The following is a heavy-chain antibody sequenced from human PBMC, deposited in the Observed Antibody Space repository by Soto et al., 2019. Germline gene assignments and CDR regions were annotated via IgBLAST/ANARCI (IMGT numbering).Heavy chain of an antibody. V-gene: IGHV1-18*04. CDR2: ISVNNGNT. Sequence: GXSVKVSCKASVYIFSSYGISWVRQAPGQGLEWMGWISVNNGNTNYAPKFQGRVTMTTDTSTSTAYMELRSLRSDDTAVYYCATSYDSGFDPWGQGTLVTVSS. CDR3: ATSYDSGFDP. CDR1: VYIFSSYG. D-gene: IGHD5-12*01. J-gene: IGHJ5*02.